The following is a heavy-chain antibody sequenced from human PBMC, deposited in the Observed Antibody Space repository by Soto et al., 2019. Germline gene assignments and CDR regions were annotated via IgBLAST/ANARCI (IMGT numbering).Heavy chain of an antibody. D-gene: IGHD4-4*01. CDR3: ARLTTLSNPKSSYYYYMDV. Sequence: QVQLAQSGAEVKKPGASVEVSCRASGYTFSNYGISWVRQAPGQGLEWMAWISVNTGDTNFAQKFQGRLTVTTDTSTSTAYMELRGLRSDDTAVYYCARLTTLSNPKSSYYYYMDVWGKGTTVTVS. V-gene: IGHV1-18*01. J-gene: IGHJ6*03. CDR1: GYTFSNYG. CDR2: ISVNTGDT.